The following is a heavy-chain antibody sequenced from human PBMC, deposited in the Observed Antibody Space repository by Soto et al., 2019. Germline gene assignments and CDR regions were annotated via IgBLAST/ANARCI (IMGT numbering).Heavy chain of an antibody. CDR3: SKDPSPFWSGYYTGVDY. V-gene: IGHV3-23*01. Sequence: EVQLLESGGGLVQPGGSLRLSCAASGFTFSSYAMSWVRQAPGKGLEWVSAISGSGGSTYYADSVKGRFTISRDNSKNTLYLQMNSLRAEDTAVYYCSKDPSPFWSGYYTGVDYWGQGTLVTVFS. CDR2: ISGSGGST. D-gene: IGHD3-3*01. CDR1: GFTFSSYA. J-gene: IGHJ4*02.